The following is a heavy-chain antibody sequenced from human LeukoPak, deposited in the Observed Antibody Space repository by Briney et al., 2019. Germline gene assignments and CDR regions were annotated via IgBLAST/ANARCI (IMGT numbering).Heavy chain of an antibody. J-gene: IGHJ4*02. V-gene: IGHV1-2*06. D-gene: IGHD6-13*01. CDR1: GYTFTGYY. CDR3: ARSGGYSSSWYLGGGY. CDR2: INPNSGGT. Sequence: ASVKVSCKASGYTFTGYYMHWVRQAPGQGLEWMGRINPNSGGTNYAQKFQGRVTMTRDTSISTAYMELSRLRSDDTAVYYCARSGGYSSSWYLGGGYWGQGTLVTVSS.